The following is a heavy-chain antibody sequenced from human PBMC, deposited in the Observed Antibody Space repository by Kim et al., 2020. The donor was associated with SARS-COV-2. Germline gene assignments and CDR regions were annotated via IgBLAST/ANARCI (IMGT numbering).Heavy chain of an antibody. D-gene: IGHD5-12*01. V-gene: IGHV1-24*01. J-gene: IGHJ4*02. CDR3: ATDSGYDSGGFADY. CDR2: FDPEDGET. Sequence: ASVKVSCKVSGYTLTELSMHWVRQAPGKGLEWMGGFDPEDGETIYAQKFQGRVTITEDTSTDTAYMELSSLRSEDTAVYYCATDSGYDSGGFADYWGQGT. CDR1: GYTLTELS.